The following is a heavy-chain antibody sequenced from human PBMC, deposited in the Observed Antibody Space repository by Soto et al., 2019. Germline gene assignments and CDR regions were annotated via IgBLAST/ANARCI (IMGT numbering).Heavy chain of an antibody. Sequence: SVKVSCKASGGTFSSYAISWVRQAPGQGLEWMGGIIPIFGTANYAQKFQGRVTITADASTSTAYMELSSLRSEDTAVYYCARRLYYDSSGDFDYWGQGTLVTVSS. CDR1: GGTFSSYA. V-gene: IGHV1-69*13. D-gene: IGHD3-22*01. J-gene: IGHJ4*02. CDR2: IIPIFGTA. CDR3: ARRLYYDSSGDFDY.